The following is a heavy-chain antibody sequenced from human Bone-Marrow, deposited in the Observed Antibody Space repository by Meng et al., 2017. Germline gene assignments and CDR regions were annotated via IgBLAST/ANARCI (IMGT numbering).Heavy chain of an antibody. CDR1: GGSFSCYY. D-gene: IGHD6-13*01. J-gene: IGHJ4*02. CDR3: ARRLIAAAGNDY. Sequence: QVQRQQCGAGLLKPSETLSLTRAVYGGSFSCYYWSWIRQPPGKGLEWIGEINHSGSTNYNPSLKSRVTISVDTSKNQFSLKLSSVTAADTAVYYCARRLIAAAGNDYWGQGTLVTVSS. V-gene: IGHV4-34*01. CDR2: INHSGST.